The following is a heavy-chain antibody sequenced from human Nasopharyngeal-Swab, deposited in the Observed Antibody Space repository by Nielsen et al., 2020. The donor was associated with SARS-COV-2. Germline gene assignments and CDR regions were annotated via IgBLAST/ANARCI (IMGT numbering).Heavy chain of an antibody. D-gene: IGHD4/OR15-4a*01. CDR3: VAADYPYAMDV. CDR1: GYTLRELY. V-gene: IGHV1-24*01. CDR2: VDPEDGER. Sequence: ASVKVSCKVTGYTLRELYMHWVRQAPGKGLEWMGGVDPEDGERLHAQKFQGRVTMAEDTSTDTAYMELSSLRPDDTAMYYCVAADYPYAMDVWGQGTTVTVSS. J-gene: IGHJ6*02.